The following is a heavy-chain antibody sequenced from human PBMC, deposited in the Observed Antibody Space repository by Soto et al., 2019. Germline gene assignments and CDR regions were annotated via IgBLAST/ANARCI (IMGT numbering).Heavy chain of an antibody. Sequence: QVQLVQSGAEVKKPGASVKVSCKVSGYTLTDLSMQWVRQAPGKGLEWMGGFDPEDGETIYAQKFQGRDTMTEDTGTDTAYMELSSLRSADTAVYYCATHRSGRFLEWLPEGSLGYWGQGTLVNVAS. CDR1: GYTLTDLS. D-gene: IGHD3-3*01. CDR2: FDPEDGET. CDR3: ATHRSGRFLEWLPEGSLGY. J-gene: IGHJ4*02. V-gene: IGHV1-24*01.